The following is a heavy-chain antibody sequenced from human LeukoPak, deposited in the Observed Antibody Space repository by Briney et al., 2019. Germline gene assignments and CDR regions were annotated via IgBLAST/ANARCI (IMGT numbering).Heavy chain of an antibody. CDR2: IDPNSGGT. V-gene: IGHV1-2*04. Sequence: ASVKVSCKASGGTFSSYAISWVRQAPGQGLEWMGWIDPNSGGTNYAQKFQGWVTMTRDTSISTAYMELSRLRSDDTAVYYCARDRSGELEYGMDVWGQGTTVTVSS. J-gene: IGHJ6*02. CDR1: GGTFSSYA. D-gene: IGHD1-26*01. CDR3: ARDRSGELEYGMDV.